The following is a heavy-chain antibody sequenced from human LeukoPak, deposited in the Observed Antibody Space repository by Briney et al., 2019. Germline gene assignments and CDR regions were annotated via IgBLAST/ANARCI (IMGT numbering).Heavy chain of an antibody. CDR1: GGSISSYY. CDR3: ARSVGSYCSSTSCYNYYYYGMDV. V-gene: IGHV4-59*01. CDR2: IYYNGST. J-gene: IGHJ6*02. Sequence: SETLSLTCTVSGGSISSYYWSWIRQPPGKGLEWIGYIYYNGSTNYNPSLKSRVTISVDTSKNQFSLKLSSVTAADTAVYYCARSVGSYCSSTSCYNYYYYGMDVWGQGTTVTVSS. D-gene: IGHD2-2*02.